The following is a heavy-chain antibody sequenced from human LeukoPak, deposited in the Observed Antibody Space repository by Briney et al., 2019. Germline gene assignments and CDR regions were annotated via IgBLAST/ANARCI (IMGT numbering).Heavy chain of an antibody. D-gene: IGHD3-3*01. J-gene: IGHJ4*02. V-gene: IGHV4-59*01. CDR2: IYYTGNT. CDR1: GVSLSTYY. CDR3: ARDLLPMTVFGVVND. Sequence: SETLSLTCTVSGVSLSTYYWSWIRQPPGKGLEGIGNIYYTGNTIQNPSLESRVTMSVDPSENQLFLNLTSVTAADTAVYYCARDLLPMTVFGVVNDWGQGTLVTVSS.